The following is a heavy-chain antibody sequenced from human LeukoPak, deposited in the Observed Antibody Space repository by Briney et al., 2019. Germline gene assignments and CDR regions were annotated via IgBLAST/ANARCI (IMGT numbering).Heavy chain of an antibody. CDR3: ARASGGSSVGDIDY. V-gene: IGHV3-23*01. J-gene: IGHJ4*01. CDR2: ISGSGGST. D-gene: IGHD2-15*01. Sequence: PGGSLRLSCAASGFTFSSYAMSWVRQAPGKGLEWVSAISGSGGSTYYADSVKGRFTISRDNSKNTLYLQMNSLRAEDTALYYCARASGGSSVGDIDYWGQGTLVTVSS. CDR1: GFTFSSYA.